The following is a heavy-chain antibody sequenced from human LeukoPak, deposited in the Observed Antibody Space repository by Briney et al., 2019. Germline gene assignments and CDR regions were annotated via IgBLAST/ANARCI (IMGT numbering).Heavy chain of an antibody. CDR2: ITSSSSTI. J-gene: IGHJ4*02. Sequence: GGSLRLSCAASGFSFSCYSMNWVRQAPGKGLEWVLYITSSSSTIYYADSVKGRFTISRGNAKNSLYLQMNSLRDEDTAVYYCARDKWQSFDYWGQGTLLTVSS. CDR3: ARDKWQSFDY. V-gene: IGHV3-48*02. CDR1: GFSFSCYS. D-gene: IGHD5-12*01.